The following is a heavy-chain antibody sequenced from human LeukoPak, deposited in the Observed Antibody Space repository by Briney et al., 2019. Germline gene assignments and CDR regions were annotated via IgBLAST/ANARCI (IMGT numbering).Heavy chain of an antibody. Sequence: ASVKVSCKASGYTFTGFYIHRVRQAPGQGLEYMGWINPNSGGTIYAQRFQGWVAMTRDTSITTAYMELSSLTSDDTAIYYCARDRLGAPHAFDIWGQGTMVTVSS. CDR2: INPNSGGT. V-gene: IGHV1-2*04. D-gene: IGHD3-16*01. CDR3: ARDRLGAPHAFDI. J-gene: IGHJ3*02. CDR1: GYTFTGFY.